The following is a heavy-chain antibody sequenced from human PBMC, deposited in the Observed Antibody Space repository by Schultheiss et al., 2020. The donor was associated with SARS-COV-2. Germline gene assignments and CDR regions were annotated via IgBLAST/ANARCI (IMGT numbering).Heavy chain of an antibody. Sequence: SETLSLTCTVSGGSISSYYWSWIRQPPGKGLEWIGEINHSGSTNYNPSLKSRVTISVDTSKNQFSLKLSSVTAADTAVYYCATDWNSRTGYNWNYNPGGYWGQGTLVTVSS. CDR1: GGSISSYY. J-gene: IGHJ4*02. D-gene: IGHD1-7*01. CDR3: ATDWNSRTGYNWNYNPGGY. CDR2: INHSGST. V-gene: IGHV4-34*01.